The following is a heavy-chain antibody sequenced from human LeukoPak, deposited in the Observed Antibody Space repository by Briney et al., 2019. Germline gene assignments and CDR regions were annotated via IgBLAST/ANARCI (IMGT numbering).Heavy chain of an antibody. J-gene: IGHJ4*02. V-gene: IGHV3-23*01. CDR2: ISAGGGTT. D-gene: IGHD1-14*01. Sequence: PGGSLRLSCAASGFTFSSYAMSWVRQAPGEGLEWVSGISAGGGTTYTAASVRGRFTISRDNSNNTLYLQMNALTAEDTAVYYWAGISYSGAWPVGYWGQGILVTVTA. CDR3: AGISYSGAWPVGY. CDR1: GFTFSSYA.